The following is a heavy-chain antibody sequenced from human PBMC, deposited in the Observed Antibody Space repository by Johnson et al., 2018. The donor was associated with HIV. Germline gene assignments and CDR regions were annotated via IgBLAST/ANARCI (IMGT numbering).Heavy chain of an antibody. CDR2: ISRSGTTI. Sequence: VQVVESGGGLVKPGGSLRLSCATSGFTFSDYNMNLIRQAPGKGLEWISYISRSGTTIYYADSVKGRFTISRDNAKNSLYLQMNSLRAEDTAVYYCASLYVFDIWGQGTMVTVSS. V-gene: IGHV3-11*04. CDR1: GFTFSDYN. CDR3: ASLYVFDI. J-gene: IGHJ3*02.